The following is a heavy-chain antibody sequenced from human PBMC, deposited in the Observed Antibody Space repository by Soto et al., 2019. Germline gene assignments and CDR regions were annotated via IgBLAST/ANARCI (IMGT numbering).Heavy chain of an antibody. CDR2: ISGSGSGT. D-gene: IGHD6-6*01. J-gene: IGHJ3*02. CDR3: TGRRGLARFDI. CDR1: GFTFSSYS. V-gene: IGHV3-23*01. Sequence: PGGSLRLSCAASGFTFSSYSIYWVRQAPGKGLEWVSGISGSGSGTYYADSVKGRFTISRDNSKNTLYLLMSSLRAEDTAVYYCTGRRGLARFDIWGQGTMVTVSS.